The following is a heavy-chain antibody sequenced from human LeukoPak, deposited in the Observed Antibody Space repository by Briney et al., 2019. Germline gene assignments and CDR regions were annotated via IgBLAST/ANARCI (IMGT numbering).Heavy chain of an antibody. CDR1: GYTLIALA. D-gene: IGHD2-15*01. CDR3: ATSKPTDCSGGTCLFYGLDV. J-gene: IGHJ6*02. V-gene: IGHV1-24*01. CDR2: FDPEDGER. Sequence: ASVTVSCKLSGYTLIALAMHWVRQAPGKGLEWMGGFDPEDGERIYAQKFQGRLSMTEDRPTDTAYLELSSLRSEDTAVYYCATSKPTDCSGGTCLFYGLDVWGQGTTVTVSS.